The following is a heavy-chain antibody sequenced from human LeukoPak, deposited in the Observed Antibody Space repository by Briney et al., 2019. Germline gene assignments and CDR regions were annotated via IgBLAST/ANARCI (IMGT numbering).Heavy chain of an antibody. D-gene: IGHD7-27*01. CDR3: ATIGDRRTGELYRIDY. CDR1: GFTFSNYS. V-gene: IGHV3-30*04. CDR2: VSYDGSNK. J-gene: IGHJ4*02. Sequence: PGGSLTLSCAASGFTFSNYSMHWVRQAPGKGLELVAVVSYDGSNKYYADHVKGRFTISRDNSKNTLYLPVTSLRPADEDIYYCATIGDRRTGELYRIDYWGQGTLVTVSS.